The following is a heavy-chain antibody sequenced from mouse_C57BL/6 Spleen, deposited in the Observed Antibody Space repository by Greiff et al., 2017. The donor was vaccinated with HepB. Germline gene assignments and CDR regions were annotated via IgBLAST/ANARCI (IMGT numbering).Heavy chain of an antibody. J-gene: IGHJ2*01. Sequence: QVQLQQPGAELVRPGTSVKLSCKASGYTFTSYWMHWVKQRPGQGLEWIGVIDPSDSYTNYNQKFKGKATLTVDTSSSTAYMQLSSLTSEDSAVYYCAPNYYGSSPLFDSWGQGTTLTVSS. CDR3: APNYYGSSPLFDS. V-gene: IGHV1-59*01. D-gene: IGHD1-1*01. CDR1: GYTFTSYW. CDR2: IDPSDSYT.